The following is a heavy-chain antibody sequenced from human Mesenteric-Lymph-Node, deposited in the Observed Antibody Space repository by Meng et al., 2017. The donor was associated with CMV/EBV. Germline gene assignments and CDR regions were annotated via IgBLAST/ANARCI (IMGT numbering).Heavy chain of an antibody. Sequence: SVSLFTICLTPWVRPAPGQGLEWIGWTTTYTANTPHAQTFPDRLSMTTATSTTTGYLELRSLRSDDTAIYYCARAYSSLNWFDPWGQGTLVTVSS. CDR3: ARAYSSLNWFDP. D-gene: IGHD3-22*01. V-gene: IGHV1-18*01. CDR2: TTTYTANT. CDR1: VSLFTICL. J-gene: IGHJ5*02.